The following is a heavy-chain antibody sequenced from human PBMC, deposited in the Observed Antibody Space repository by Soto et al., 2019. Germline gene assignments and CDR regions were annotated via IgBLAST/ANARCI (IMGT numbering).Heavy chain of an antibody. J-gene: IGHJ4*02. CDR2: ISSSSAYI. D-gene: IGHD3-16*01. CDR3: ARDGRTFWGD. Sequence: EVHLVEAGGGLVKPGESLTLSCAASGFTFGSFTLNWVRQAPGKCLEWVSSISSSSAYIYYAESVKGRFTIFRDNARSTRYLQMNSLRLDDTAVYFCARDGRTFWGDWGQGTLVAVSS. CDR1: GFTFGSFT. V-gene: IGHV3-21*06.